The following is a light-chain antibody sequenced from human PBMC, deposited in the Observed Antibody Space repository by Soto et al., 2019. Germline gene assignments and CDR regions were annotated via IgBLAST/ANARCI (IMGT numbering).Light chain of an antibody. V-gene: IGKV3-11*01. CDR3: HQRGDWPT. J-gene: IGKJ4*01. CDR1: QNVNYY. Sequence: EIVVTQSPATLSLSPGDRATLSCRTSQNVNYYLAWYQQKPGQAPRLLIYDTSNRATGIPARFTGSGSGTDFTLTIGSLEPEDFAVYYCHQRGDWPTFGGGTKVEI. CDR2: DTS.